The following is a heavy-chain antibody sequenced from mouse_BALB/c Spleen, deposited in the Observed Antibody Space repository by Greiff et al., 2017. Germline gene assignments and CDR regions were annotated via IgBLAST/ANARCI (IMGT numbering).Heavy chain of an antibody. CDR2: IYPGSGNT. V-gene: IGHV1-77*01. J-gene: IGHJ4*01. Sequence: QVQLQQSGAELARPGASVKLSCKASGYTFTDYYINWVKQRTGQGLEWIGEIYPGSGNTYYNEKFKGKATLTADKSSSTAYMQLSSLTSEDSAVYFCARRKITTVYAMDYWGQGTSVTVSS. CDR3: ARRKITTVYAMDY. CDR1: GYTFTDYY. D-gene: IGHD2-4*01.